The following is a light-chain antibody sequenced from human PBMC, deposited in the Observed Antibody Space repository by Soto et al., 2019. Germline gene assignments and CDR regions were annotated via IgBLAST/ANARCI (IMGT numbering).Light chain of an antibody. Sequence: EIVMTQSPATLSVSPGERATLSCRASRSVSSDLAWYQHKPGQAPRLLIYGASTRATGIPARFSGRGSGTEFTLTISSLQSVDFAVYYCQQYDNWPQTFGQGTKVDIK. V-gene: IGKV3-15*01. CDR3: QQYDNWPQT. J-gene: IGKJ1*01. CDR1: RSVSSD. CDR2: GAS.